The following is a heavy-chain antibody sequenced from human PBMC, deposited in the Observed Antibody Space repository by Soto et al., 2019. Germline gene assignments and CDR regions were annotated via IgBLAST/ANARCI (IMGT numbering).Heavy chain of an antibody. CDR3: AGAYYYYYMDV. V-gene: IGHV4-59*01. Sequence: PSETLSLTCTVSGGSISSYYWSWIRQPPGKGLEWIGYIYYSGSTNYNSSLKSRVTISVDTSKNQFSLKLSSVTAADTAVYYCAGAYYYYYMDVWGKGTTVIVSS. CDR2: IYYSGST. J-gene: IGHJ6*03. CDR1: GGSISSYY.